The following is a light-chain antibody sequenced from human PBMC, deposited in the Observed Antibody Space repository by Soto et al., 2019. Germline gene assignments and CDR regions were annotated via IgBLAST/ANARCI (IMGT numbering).Light chain of an antibody. V-gene: IGKV3-20*01. CDR2: GAS. Sequence: ETVLTQSPGTLSLSPGERATLSCRASQSVSSRLAWYQQKPGQAPRLLISGASSRATGIPDRFSGSGSGTDFTPTVSRLEPEDFALYYCQQYGTSPITFGQGTRLEIK. J-gene: IGKJ5*01. CDR3: QQYGTSPIT. CDR1: QSVSSR.